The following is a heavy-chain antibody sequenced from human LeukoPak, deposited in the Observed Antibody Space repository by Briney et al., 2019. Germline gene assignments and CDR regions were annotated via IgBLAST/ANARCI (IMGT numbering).Heavy chain of an antibody. CDR3: ARASGRQDAFDI. CDR1: GGTFSSYE. D-gene: IGHD1-26*01. V-gene: IGHV1-2*02. Sequence: ASVKVSCKASGGTFSSYEISWVRQAPGQGLEWMGWINPNSGGTNYAQKFQGRVTMTRDTSTSTAYMELSRLRSDDTAVHYCARASGRQDAFDIWGQGTMVTVSS. J-gene: IGHJ3*02. CDR2: INPNSGGT.